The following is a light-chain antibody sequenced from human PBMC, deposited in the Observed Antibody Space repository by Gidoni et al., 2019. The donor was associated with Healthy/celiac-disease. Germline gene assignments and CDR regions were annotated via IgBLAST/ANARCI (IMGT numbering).Light chain of an antibody. CDR3: QQRSNWPPMYT. CDR2: DAS. V-gene: IGKV3-11*01. Sequence: IVFTQSPATLSFSPGERATLSCRASQSVSSYLAWYQQKPGQAPRLLIYDASNRATGIPARFSGSGSGTDFTLNISSLEPEDFAVYYCQQRSNWPPMYTFGQGTKLEIK. CDR1: QSVSSY. J-gene: IGKJ2*01.